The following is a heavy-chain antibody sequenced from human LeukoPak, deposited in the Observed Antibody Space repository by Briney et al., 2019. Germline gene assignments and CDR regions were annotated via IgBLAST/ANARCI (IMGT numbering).Heavy chain of an antibody. D-gene: IGHD3-22*01. Sequence: SGTLSFTCVVSGGSVSSSNWWSWVRQPPGKGLEWIGEIYHSGSTNYNPSLKSRVTISVDKSKNQFSLKLSSVTAADTAVYYCASLYYYDSSGYPLMYYFDYWGQGTLVTVSS. CDR1: GGSVSSSNW. CDR3: ASLYYYDSSGYPLMYYFDY. V-gene: IGHV4-4*02. J-gene: IGHJ4*02. CDR2: IYHSGST.